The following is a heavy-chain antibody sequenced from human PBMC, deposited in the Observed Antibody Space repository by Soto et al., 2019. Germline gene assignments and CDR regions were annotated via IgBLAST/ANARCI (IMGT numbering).Heavy chain of an antibody. CDR1: GGSISSGGYS. CDR2: IYHSGST. D-gene: IGHD3-3*01. V-gene: IGHV4-30-2*01. J-gene: IGHJ5*02. Sequence: PSETLSLTCAVSGGSISSGGYSWSWIRQPPGKGLEWIGYIYHSGSTYYNPSLKSRVTISVDTSKNQFSLKLSSVTAADTAVYYCAREQYYDFWSGGGNWFDPWGQGTLVTVSS. CDR3: AREQYYDFWSGGGNWFDP.